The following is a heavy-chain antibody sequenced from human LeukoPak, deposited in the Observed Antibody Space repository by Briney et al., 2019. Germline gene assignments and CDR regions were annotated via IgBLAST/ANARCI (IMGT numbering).Heavy chain of an antibody. V-gene: IGHV4-34*01. CDR1: GGSFSGYY. D-gene: IGHD6-13*01. J-gene: IGHJ2*01. Sequence: SETLSLTCAVYGGSFSGYYWSWIRQPPGKGLEWIGEINHSGSTNYNPSLKSRVTISVDTSKNQFSLKLSSVTAADTAVYYCARRGSSSWYSSWVSHFDLWGRGTLVTVSS. CDR3: ARRGSSSWYSSWVSHFDL. CDR2: INHSGST.